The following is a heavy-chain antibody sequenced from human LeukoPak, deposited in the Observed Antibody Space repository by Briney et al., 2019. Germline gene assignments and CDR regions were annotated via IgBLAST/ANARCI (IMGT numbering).Heavy chain of an antibody. Sequence: ASVKVSCKVSGYTLTELSMHWVRQGPGKGLEWMGGFDPEDGETIYAQKFQGRVTMTEDTSTDTAYMELSSLRSEDTAVYYCATGSRSITMVRGVTPWFDPWGQGTLVTVSS. CDR2: FDPEDGET. CDR1: GYTLTELS. J-gene: IGHJ5*02. D-gene: IGHD3-10*01. V-gene: IGHV1-24*01. CDR3: ATGSRSITMVRGVTPWFDP.